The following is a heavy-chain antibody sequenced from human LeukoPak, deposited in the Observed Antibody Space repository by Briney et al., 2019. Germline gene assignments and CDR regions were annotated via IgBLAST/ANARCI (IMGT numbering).Heavy chain of an antibody. CDR2: IQQDGSEQ. CDR3: AREWSYNWFDP. J-gene: IGHJ5*02. D-gene: IGHD3-10*01. CDR1: GFSFSTYS. Sequence: GGSLRLSCVVSGFSFSTYSLNWIRQAPGKGLEWVANIQQDGSEQYYVDSVKGRFTISRDNAKNSLYLQMNSLRAEDTAVYYCAREWSYNWFDPWGQGTLVTVSS. V-gene: IGHV3-7*01.